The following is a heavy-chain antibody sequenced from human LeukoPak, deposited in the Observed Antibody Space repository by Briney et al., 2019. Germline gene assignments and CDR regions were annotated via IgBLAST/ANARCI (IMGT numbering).Heavy chain of an antibody. V-gene: IGHV4-34*01. CDR1: GGPFSGYY. CDR2: INHSGST. D-gene: IGHD6-13*01. CDR3: ARVATQQLVPYNYYYYGMDV. Sequence: PSETLSLTCAVYGGPFSGYYWSWIRQPPGKGLEWIGEINHSGSTNYNPSLKSRVTISVDTSKNQFSLKLSSVTAADTAVYYCARVATQQLVPYNYYYYGMDVWGQGTTVTVSS. J-gene: IGHJ6*02.